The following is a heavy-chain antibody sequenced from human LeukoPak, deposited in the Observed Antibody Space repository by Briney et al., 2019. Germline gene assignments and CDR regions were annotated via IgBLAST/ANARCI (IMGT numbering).Heavy chain of an antibody. Sequence: GGSLRLSCEASGVTFSSYVMRWVGQAPGKGPEWVSGISGSGGGTYYADSVKGRFAISRDNSKNTLYLQMNSLRAEDTAVYYCVQEGPRGLAFDIWGQGTKVTVSS. CDR1: GVTFSSYV. CDR3: VQEGPRGLAFDI. CDR2: ISGSGGGT. V-gene: IGHV3-23*01. J-gene: IGHJ3*02.